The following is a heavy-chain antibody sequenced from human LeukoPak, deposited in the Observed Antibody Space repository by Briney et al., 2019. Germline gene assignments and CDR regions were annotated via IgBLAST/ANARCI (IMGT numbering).Heavy chain of an antibody. D-gene: IGHD4-17*01. Sequence: GESLKISCKGSGYPFTTYWIAWVRQMPGKGLEWMGIIYPSDSDTRYSPSCQGQVIISADKSISTAYLQWSSLKASDTAMYYCASATTVTTGAFDIWGQGTMVTVSS. CDR3: ASATTVTTGAFDI. CDR2: IYPSDSDT. V-gene: IGHV5-51*01. CDR1: GYPFTTYW. J-gene: IGHJ3*02.